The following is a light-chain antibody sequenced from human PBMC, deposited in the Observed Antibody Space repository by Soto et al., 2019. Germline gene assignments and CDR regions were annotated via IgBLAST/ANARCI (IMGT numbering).Light chain of an antibody. Sequence: EIVLTQSPGTLSLSPGERVTLSCRASEGVSSSHLAWYQQKPGQAPRLLIYGASSRATGIPDRFSGSGSGTDFTLTISRLEPEDFAVYYCQQYGSSPLWTFGQGTKVDIK. CDR1: EGVSSSH. CDR2: GAS. CDR3: QQYGSSPLWT. J-gene: IGKJ1*01. V-gene: IGKV3-20*01.